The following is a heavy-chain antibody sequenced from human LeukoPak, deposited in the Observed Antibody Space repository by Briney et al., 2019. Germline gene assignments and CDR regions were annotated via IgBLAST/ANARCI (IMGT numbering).Heavy chain of an antibody. D-gene: IGHD1-14*01. CDR3: ARDRTGWASDY. V-gene: IGHV4-39*07. J-gene: IGHJ4*02. CDR1: GGSISGYY. Sequence: SSETLSLTCNVSGGSISGYYWGWIRQPPGKGLQWTGSISYKGITAYTPSLESRVTTSLDTSKNLFSLTVTSVTAADTAIHYCARDRTGWASDYWGQGTLVTVSS. CDR2: ISYKGIT.